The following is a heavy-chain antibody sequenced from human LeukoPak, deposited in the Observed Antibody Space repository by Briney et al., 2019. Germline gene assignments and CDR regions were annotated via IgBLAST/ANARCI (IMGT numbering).Heavy chain of an antibody. D-gene: IGHD4-17*01. CDR1: GFTFSSYA. J-gene: IGHJ4*02. CDR3: ARAGVLRFFHYFDY. Sequence: GGSLRLSCAASGFTFSSYAMSWVRQAPGKGLEWVSAISGSGGSTYYADSVKGRFTISRDNSKNSLYLQMNSLRAEDTAVYYCARAGVLRFFHYFDYWGQGTLVTVSS. CDR2: ISGSGGST. V-gene: IGHV3-23*01.